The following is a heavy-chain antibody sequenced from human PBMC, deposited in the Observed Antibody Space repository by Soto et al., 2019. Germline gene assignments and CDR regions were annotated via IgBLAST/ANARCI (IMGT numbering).Heavy chain of an antibody. CDR1: GGTFSSYT. V-gene: IGHV1-69*02. J-gene: IGHJ6*03. D-gene: IGHD6-6*01. CDR3: ARQYSSSSVYYYYMDV. CDR2: IIPILGIA. Sequence: QVQLVQSGAEVKKPGSSVKVSCKASGGTFSSYTISWVRQAPGQGIEWMGRIIPILGIANYAQKFQGRVTITADKSTSTAYMELSSLRSEDTAVYYCARQYSSSSVYYYYMDVWGKGTTVTVSS.